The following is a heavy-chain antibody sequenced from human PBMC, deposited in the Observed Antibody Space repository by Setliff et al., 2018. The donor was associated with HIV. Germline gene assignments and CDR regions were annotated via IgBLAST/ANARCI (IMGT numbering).Heavy chain of an antibody. D-gene: IGHD1-26*01. CDR1: GGSISSSSYY. Sequence: SETLSLTCTVSGGSISSSSYYWGWIRQPPGKGLEWIGEINHSGGTNYNPSLKSRVTISIDTSRNQFSLRVTSVTAADTAVYYCAREAVLFGGSYRFDYWGQGTLVTVSS. J-gene: IGHJ4*02. V-gene: IGHV4-39*07. CDR3: AREAVLFGGSYRFDY. CDR2: INHSGGT.